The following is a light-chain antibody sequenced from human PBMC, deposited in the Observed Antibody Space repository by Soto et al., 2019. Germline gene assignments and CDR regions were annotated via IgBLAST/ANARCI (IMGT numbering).Light chain of an antibody. CDR3: MQALQTHYT. CDR2: LGF. V-gene: IGKV2-28*01. J-gene: IGKJ2*01. CDR1: QRLLHSNGNNF. Sequence: EIVMTQSPPSLTVTPGEPASISCRSSQRLLHSNGNNFLDWYLQKPGQSPQLLIYLGFNRASGVPDRVSGSGAGTDFTLKISRVEDEDVGVYYCMQALQTHYTFRQGTKVDIK.